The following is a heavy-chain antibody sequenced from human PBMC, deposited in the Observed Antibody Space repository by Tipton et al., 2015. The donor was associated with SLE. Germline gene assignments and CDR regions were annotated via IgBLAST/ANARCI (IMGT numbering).Heavy chain of an antibody. V-gene: IGHV4-59*12. CDR2: IHHNGFT. Sequence: TLSLTCTVSGGSISSYYWSWIRQPPGKGLEWISYIHHNGFTYNTPSLKSRVSISMDRSNNQFSLKLTSVTAADTAVYFCARDGGGIDFWSGYFFDYWGQGPLVTVSS. CDR1: GGSISSYY. CDR3: ARDGGGIDFWSGYFFDY. D-gene: IGHD3-3*01. J-gene: IGHJ4*02.